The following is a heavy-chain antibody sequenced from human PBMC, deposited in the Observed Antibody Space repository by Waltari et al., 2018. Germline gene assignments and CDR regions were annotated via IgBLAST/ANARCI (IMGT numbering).Heavy chain of an antibody. CDR1: RGSPSNINL. V-gene: IGHV4-4*02. D-gene: IGHD6-19*01. CDR3: ATSSFVAVLDS. Sequence: VQLQESGPGLVKPSGTLSLTCGVSRGSPSNINLWNWIRQAPGEGLEWLGEIHRTGSRNYNPSLKSRLTMSVDKSNSQVSMRLKSVTAADTAVYYCATSSFVAVLDSWGQGTLVTVSS. CDR2: IHRTGSR. J-gene: IGHJ4*02.